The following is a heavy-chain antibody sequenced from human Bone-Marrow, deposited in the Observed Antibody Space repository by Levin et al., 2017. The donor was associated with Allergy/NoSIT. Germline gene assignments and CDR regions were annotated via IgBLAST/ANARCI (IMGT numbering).Heavy chain of an antibody. CDR1: GFTFSSYG. CDR2: IWYDGSNK. CDR3: ARASKYCSGGSCYPRTYYYYYMDV. V-gene: IGHV3-33*01. J-gene: IGHJ6*03. Sequence: GGSLRLSCAASGFTFSSYGMHWVRQAPGKGLEWVAVIWYDGSNKYYADSVKGRFTTSRDNSKNTLYLQMNSLRAEDTAVYYCARASKYCSGGSCYPRTYYYYYMDVWGKGTTVTVSS. D-gene: IGHD2-15*01.